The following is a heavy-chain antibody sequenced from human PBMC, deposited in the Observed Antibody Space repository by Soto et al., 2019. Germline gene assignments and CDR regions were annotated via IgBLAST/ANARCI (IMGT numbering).Heavy chain of an antibody. Sequence: SETVSLTCAVSSGSISSSNWWSWLRQPPGKGLEWIGEIYHSGSTNFTPSLKSRVTISVDKSKNQFSLKLSSVTAADTAVYYCASGPGYCSSTSCYVPLDYWGQGTLVTVS. J-gene: IGHJ4*02. V-gene: IGHV4-4*02. CDR3: ASGPGYCSSTSCYVPLDY. CDR2: IYHSGST. CDR1: SGSISSSNW. D-gene: IGHD2-2*01.